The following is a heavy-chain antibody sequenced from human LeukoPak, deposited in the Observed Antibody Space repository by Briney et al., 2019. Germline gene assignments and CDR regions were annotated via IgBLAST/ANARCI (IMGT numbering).Heavy chain of an antibody. D-gene: IGHD3-22*01. Sequence: GASVKVSCKASGYTFTGYYMHWVRQAPGQGLEWMGWINPNSGGTNYTQRFQGRVTMTRDTSIRTAYMELSRLRSDDTAVYYCATFYSDSSGYYFFAYWGQGTLVTVSS. CDR1: GYTFTGYY. CDR2: INPNSGGT. CDR3: ATFYSDSSGYYFFAY. V-gene: IGHV1-2*02. J-gene: IGHJ4*02.